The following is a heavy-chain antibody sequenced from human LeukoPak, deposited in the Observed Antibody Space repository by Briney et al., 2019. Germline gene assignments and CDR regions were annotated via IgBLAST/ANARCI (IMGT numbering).Heavy chain of an antibody. D-gene: IGHD1-7*01. CDR3: ARSNWNYVYYYYYYMDV. CDR2: IYYSGST. V-gene: IGHV4-39*01. Sequence: SETLSLTCTVSGGSLSSSSYYWGWIRQPPGTGLEWVGSIYYSGSTYYNPSLKSRVTISVDTSKNQFSLKLSSMTAADTAVYYCARSNWNYVYYYYYYMDVWGKGTTVTVSS. J-gene: IGHJ6*03. CDR1: GGSLSSSSYY.